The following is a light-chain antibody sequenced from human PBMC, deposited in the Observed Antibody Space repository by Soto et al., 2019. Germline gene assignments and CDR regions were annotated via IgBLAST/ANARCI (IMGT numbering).Light chain of an antibody. V-gene: IGKV3-15*01. CDR1: QSVSSD. CDR2: GAS. J-gene: IGKJ3*01. CDR3: QQYNDWPPIT. Sequence: EVVMTQSPATLSLFPGERATLSCRASQSVSSDLAWYQQKPGQAPRLLIYGASTRATDIPARFSGGGSGTEFTLTISNLQSEDFGIYYCQQYNDWPPITFGPGTKVDIK.